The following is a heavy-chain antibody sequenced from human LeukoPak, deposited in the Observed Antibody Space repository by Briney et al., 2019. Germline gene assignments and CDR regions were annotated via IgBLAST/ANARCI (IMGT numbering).Heavy chain of an antibody. CDR2: ISGSGGST. CDR1: GFTFSSYA. Sequence: GGSLRLSCAASGFTFSSYAMSWVREAPGKGLEWVSAISGSGGSTYYADSAKGRFTISRDNSKNTLYLQMNSLRAEDTAVYYCAKSLFGGYSGYAFDIWGQGTMVTVSS. V-gene: IGHV3-23*01. D-gene: IGHD5-12*01. J-gene: IGHJ3*02. CDR3: AKSLFGGYSGYAFDI.